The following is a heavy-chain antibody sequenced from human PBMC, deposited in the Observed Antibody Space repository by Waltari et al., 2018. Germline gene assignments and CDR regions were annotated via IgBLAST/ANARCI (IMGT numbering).Heavy chain of an antibody. CDR2: INPNSGVT. V-gene: IGHV1-2*05. CDR3: AREPPSTVSCWFYGAC. CDR1: GYTFTDYY. Sequence: QVQLVQSGAEVKKPGASVKVSCKASGYTFTDYYMNWVRQAPGQVLEWIALINPNSGVTNYAQKLQVRITLTRDTAISTAYMGLSGLTSDDPDVYYCAREPPSTVSCWFYGACWGQVTLGTVSA. J-gene: IGHJ4*02. D-gene: IGHD6-19*01.